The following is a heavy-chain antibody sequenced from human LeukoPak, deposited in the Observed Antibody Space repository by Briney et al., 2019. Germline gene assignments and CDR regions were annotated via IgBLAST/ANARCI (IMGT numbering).Heavy chain of an antibody. V-gene: IGHV3-73*01. CDR2: IRSKANSYAT. D-gene: IGHD3-22*01. Sequence: GGSLRLSCAASGFTFSGSAMHWVRQASGKWLEWVGRIRSKANSYATAYAASVKGRFTISRDDSKNTAYLQMNSLKTEDTAVYYCTRHPSYYDSSGYYPDFDYWGQGTLVTVSS. CDR1: GFTFSGSA. CDR3: TRHPSYYDSSGYYPDFDY. J-gene: IGHJ4*02.